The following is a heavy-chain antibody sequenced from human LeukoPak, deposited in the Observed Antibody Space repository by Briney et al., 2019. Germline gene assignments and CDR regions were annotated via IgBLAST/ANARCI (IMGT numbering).Heavy chain of an antibody. CDR3: ARDSRVPLGDPDAFDI. CDR1: GGSISSYY. D-gene: IGHD3-16*01. Sequence: PSETLSLTGTASGGSISSYYWSWIRQPPGKGLEWIGYIYYSGSTNYNPSLKSRVTISVDTSKNQFSLKLSSVTAADTAVYYCARDSRVPLGDPDAFDIWGQGTMVTVSS. J-gene: IGHJ3*02. V-gene: IGHV4-59*01. CDR2: IYYSGST.